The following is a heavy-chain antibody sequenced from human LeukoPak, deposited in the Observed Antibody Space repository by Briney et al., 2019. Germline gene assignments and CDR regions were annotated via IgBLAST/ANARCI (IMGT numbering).Heavy chain of an antibody. Sequence: GASVKVSCKASGYTFTSYYMRWVRQAPGQGLEWMGIINPSGGSTSYAQKFQGRVTMTRDTSTSTVYMELSSLRSEDTAVYYCFGELYISGLGLGAFDIWGQGTMVTVSS. CDR1: GYTFTSYY. CDR3: FGELYISGLGLGAFDI. CDR2: INPSGGST. D-gene: IGHD3-10*01. J-gene: IGHJ3*02. V-gene: IGHV1-46*01.